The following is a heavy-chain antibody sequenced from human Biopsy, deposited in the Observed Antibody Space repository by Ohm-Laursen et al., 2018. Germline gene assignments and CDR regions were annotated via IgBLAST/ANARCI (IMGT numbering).Heavy chain of an antibody. D-gene: IGHD4-17*01. CDR1: GFHFSDYY. V-gene: IGHV3-11*04. CDR2: IASSGGTT. CDR3: ATAAYAPPYFDL. Sequence: LSLSCAASGFHFSDYYMSWIRQAPGKGLEWISYIASSGGTTYYADSVRGRFTISRDNSKNSVYLVMSSLRAEDTAVYFCATAAYAPPYFDLWGRGTVVTVSS. J-gene: IGHJ4*02.